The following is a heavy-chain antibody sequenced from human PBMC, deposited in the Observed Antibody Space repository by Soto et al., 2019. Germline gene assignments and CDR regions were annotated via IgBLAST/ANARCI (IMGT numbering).Heavy chain of an antibody. D-gene: IGHD6-13*01. Sequence: GPTLVNPTQTLTLTCTFSGFSLSTSGMCVSWIRQPPGKALEWLALIDWDDDKYYSTSLKTRLTISKDTSKNQVVLTMTNMDPVDTATYYCARILRDSSICYSGYLEYDAFAIRGQGTIVTVSS. CDR3: ARILRDSSICYSGYLEYDAFAI. CDR2: IDWDDDK. J-gene: IGHJ3*02. V-gene: IGHV2-70*01. CDR1: GFSLSTSGMC.